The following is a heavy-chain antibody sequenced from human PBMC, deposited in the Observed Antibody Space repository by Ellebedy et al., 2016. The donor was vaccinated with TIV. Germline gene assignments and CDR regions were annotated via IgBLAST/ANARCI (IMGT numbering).Heavy chain of an antibody. D-gene: IGHD5-18*01. V-gene: IGHV1-18*01. Sequence: AASVKVSCKASGYTFTSYGISWVRQAPGQGLEWMGWISAYNGNTNYSQNLQGRVTMTTDTSTSTAYMELRSLRSDDTAVYYCARVDEDTSMAPDYWGQGTLVTVSS. CDR2: ISAYNGNT. J-gene: IGHJ4*02. CDR3: ARVDEDTSMAPDY. CDR1: GYTFTSYG.